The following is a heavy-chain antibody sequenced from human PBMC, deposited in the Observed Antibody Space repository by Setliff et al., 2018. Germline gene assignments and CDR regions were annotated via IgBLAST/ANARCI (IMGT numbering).Heavy chain of an antibody. Sequence: SVKVSCKASGGPLNSYSFSWVRQAPGQGLEWMGRVIPVLDITRYSQKFQGRVTITADKSTGIIYMELTSLRSDDTAVYYCARHPPPPNYFDIGALDSWGQGTLVTVSS. CDR1: GGPLNSYS. V-gene: IGHV1-69*02. CDR3: ARHPPPPNYFDIGALDS. CDR2: VIPVLDIT. D-gene: IGHD3-22*01. J-gene: IGHJ4*02.